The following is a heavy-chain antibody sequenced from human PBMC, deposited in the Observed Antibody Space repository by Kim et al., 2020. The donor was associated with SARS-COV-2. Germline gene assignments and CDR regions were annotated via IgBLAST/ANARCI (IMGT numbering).Heavy chain of an antibody. CDR1: GFTFSRFW. V-gene: IGHV3-74*01. Sequence: GGSLRLSCAASGFTFSRFWMHWVRQAPGKGLVWVSRISSDGRVTAYADSVKGRFTISRDNAKYTLYLQMSRLRVEDTAVYYCARDSYSSGDYWGQGTLVT. CDR3: ARDSYSSGDY. CDR2: ISSDGRVT. D-gene: IGHD6-19*01. J-gene: IGHJ4*02.